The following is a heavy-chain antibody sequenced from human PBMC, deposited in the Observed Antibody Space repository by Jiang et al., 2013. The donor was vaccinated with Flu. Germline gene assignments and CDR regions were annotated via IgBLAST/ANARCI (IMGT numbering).Heavy chain of an antibody. V-gene: IGHV3-30*03. J-gene: IGHJ6*02. Sequence: VQLVESGGGVVQPGRSLRLPCAASGFTFSSYGMHWVRQAPGKGLEWVAVISYDGSNKYYADSVKGRFTISRDNSKNTLYLQMNSLRAEDTAVYYCARNPRRWLVSGPSHGMDVWGQGTTVTVSS. D-gene: IGHD6-19*01. CDR2: ISYDGSNK. CDR1: GFTFSSYG. CDR3: ARNPRRWLVSGPSHGMDV.